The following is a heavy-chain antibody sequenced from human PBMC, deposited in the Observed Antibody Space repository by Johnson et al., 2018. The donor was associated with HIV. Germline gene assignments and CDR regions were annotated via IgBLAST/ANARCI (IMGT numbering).Heavy chain of an antibody. V-gene: IGHV3-30-3*01. J-gene: IGHJ3*02. Sequence: QVQLVESGGGLVQPGRSLRLSCAASGFTFSSYAMHWVRQAPGKGLEWVAVISYDGSNKYYADSVKGRFTISRDNSKNTLYLQMNSLRAEDTAVYYCAKDQASSLNAFDIWGQGTMVTVSS. CDR3: AKDQASSLNAFDI. CDR1: GFTFSSYA. CDR2: ISYDGSNK. D-gene: IGHD2-2*01.